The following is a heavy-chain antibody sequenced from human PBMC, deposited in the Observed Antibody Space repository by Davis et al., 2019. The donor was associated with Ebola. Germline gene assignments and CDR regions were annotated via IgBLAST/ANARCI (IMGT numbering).Heavy chain of an antibody. D-gene: IGHD2-2*01. CDR3: ASQGHKVQYLIHDY. Sequence: PGGSLRLSCKASGYTFTDYWIGWVRQMPGKGLEWMGLMHPRNSDTRYSPSFLGQVTISVDKSITTAYLQWSSLMASDTAMYYCASQGHKVQYLIHDYWGRGTLVTVSS. J-gene: IGHJ4*02. CDR1: GYTFTDYW. CDR2: MHPRNSDT. V-gene: IGHV5-51*01.